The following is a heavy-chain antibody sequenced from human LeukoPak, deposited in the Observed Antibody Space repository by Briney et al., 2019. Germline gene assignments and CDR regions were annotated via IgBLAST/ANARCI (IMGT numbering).Heavy chain of an antibody. CDR1: GFSLSTSGVG. Sequence: SGPTLVNPTQTLTLTCTFSGFSLSTSGVGVGWIRQPPGKALEWLALIYWDDDKRYSPSLKSRLTITKDTSKNQVVLTMTNMDPVDTATYYRAHSRTDYDILTGYSERNMYYFDYWGQGTLVTVSS. J-gene: IGHJ4*02. CDR2: IYWDDDK. D-gene: IGHD3-9*01. CDR3: AHSRTDYDILTGYSERNMYYFDY. V-gene: IGHV2-5*02.